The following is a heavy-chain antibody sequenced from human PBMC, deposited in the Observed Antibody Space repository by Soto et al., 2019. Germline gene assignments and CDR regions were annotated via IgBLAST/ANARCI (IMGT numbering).Heavy chain of an antibody. Sequence: QLRESGPGLVKPSGTLSLTCFVSGASISSTYWWSWVRQTPGKRLEWIGQIYHTGTTTYNPPPTHXAXTXXEKSNNQFALRLTSMTAADTAVYDCATLPPRIVVVMTDLPTWGQGTLVTVSS. J-gene: IGHJ5*02. CDR3: ATLPPRIVVVMTDLPT. CDR1: GASISSTYW. D-gene: IGHD2-15*01. CDR2: IYHTGTT. V-gene: IGHV4-4*02.